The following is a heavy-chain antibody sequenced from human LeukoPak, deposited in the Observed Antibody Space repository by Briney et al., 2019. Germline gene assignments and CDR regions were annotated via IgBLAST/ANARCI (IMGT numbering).Heavy chain of an antibody. Sequence: PGGSLRLSCAASGFTFSSYAMHWVRQAPGKGLEWVAVISYDGSNKYYADSVKGRFTISRDNSKNTLYLQMDSLRAEDTAFYYCARVGCSSTSCTRPFDYWGQGTLVTVSS. J-gene: IGHJ4*02. CDR3: ARVGCSSTSCTRPFDY. CDR2: ISYDGSNK. CDR1: GFTFSSYA. V-gene: IGHV3-30*04. D-gene: IGHD2-2*01.